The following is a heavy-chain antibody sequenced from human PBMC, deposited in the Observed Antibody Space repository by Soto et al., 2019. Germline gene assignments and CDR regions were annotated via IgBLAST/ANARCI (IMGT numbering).Heavy chain of an antibody. J-gene: IGHJ5*02. CDR3: ARVPLGVTRGYYGSGSYRRVWFDP. CDR2: INHSGST. D-gene: IGHD3-10*01. Sequence: KASETLSLTCAVYGGSFSGYYWSWIRQPPGKGLEWIGEINHSGSTNYNPSLKSRVTISVDTSKNQFSLKLSSVTAADTAVYYCARVPLGVTRGYYGSGSYRRVWFDPWGQGTLVTVSS. V-gene: IGHV4-34*01. CDR1: GGSFSGYY.